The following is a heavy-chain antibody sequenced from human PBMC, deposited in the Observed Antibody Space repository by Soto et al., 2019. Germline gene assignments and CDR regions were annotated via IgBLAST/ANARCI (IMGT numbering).Heavy chain of an antibody. J-gene: IGHJ3*02. CDR3: ARDRVAGIWGDAFDI. CDR1: GYTFTNHG. CDR2: INPYNANT. V-gene: IGHV1-18*04. D-gene: IGHD3-16*01. Sequence: ASVKVSCKTSGYTFTNHGINWVRQAPGQGLEWMGWINPYNANTNYAQKLQGRVTMTTDTSTSTAYMGLRSLTPDDTAVYYCARDRVAGIWGDAFDIWGQGTMVTVSS.